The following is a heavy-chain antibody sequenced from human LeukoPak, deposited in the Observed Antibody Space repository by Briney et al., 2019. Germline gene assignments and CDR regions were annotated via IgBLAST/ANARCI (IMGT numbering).Heavy chain of an antibody. CDR3: ARDTVTTSGWEGLNWFDP. Sequence: ASVKVSCKASGYIFTGYYIHWVRQAPGQGLEWMGWINPNSGGTNYAQRFQGRVAMTRDTSISTAYMELSRLRSDDTAVYYCARDTVTTSGWEGLNWFDPWGQGTLVTVSS. J-gene: IGHJ5*02. CDR1: GYIFTGYY. D-gene: IGHD6-19*01. CDR2: INPNSGGT. V-gene: IGHV1-2*02.